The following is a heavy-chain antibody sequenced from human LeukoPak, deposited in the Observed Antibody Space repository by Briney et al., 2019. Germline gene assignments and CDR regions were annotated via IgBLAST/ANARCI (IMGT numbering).Heavy chain of an antibody. CDR1: GGSISSGDYY. J-gene: IGHJ4*02. CDR2: IYYSGST. Sequence: PSETLSLTYTVSGGSISSGDYYWSWIRQPPGKGLEWIGYIYYSGSTYYNPSLKSRVTISVDTSKNQFSLKLSSVTAADTAVYYCARYSSGWLVYYFDYWGQGTLVTVSS. CDR3: ARYSSGWLVYYFDY. D-gene: IGHD6-19*01. V-gene: IGHV4-30-4*01.